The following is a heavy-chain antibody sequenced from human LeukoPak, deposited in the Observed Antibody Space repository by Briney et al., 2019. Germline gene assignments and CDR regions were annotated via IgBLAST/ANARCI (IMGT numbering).Heavy chain of an antibody. CDR2: INHSGST. Sequence: SETLSLTCAVYGGSFSGYYWSWIRKPPGKGLEWIGEINHSGSTNYNPSLKSRVTISVDTSKNQFSLKLSSVTAADTAVYYCARRKRPRDAFDIWGQGTMVTVSS. CDR3: ARRKRPRDAFDI. J-gene: IGHJ3*02. V-gene: IGHV4-34*01. CDR1: GGSFSGYY.